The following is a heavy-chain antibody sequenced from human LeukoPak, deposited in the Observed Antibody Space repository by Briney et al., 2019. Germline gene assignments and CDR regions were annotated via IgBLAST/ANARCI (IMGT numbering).Heavy chain of an antibody. V-gene: IGHV4-30-4*08. D-gene: IGHD1-26*01. J-gene: IGHJ1*01. CDR3: ASTKGGYEYFQH. CDR2: IYYSGNT. Sequence: PSETLSLTCTVSGGSIRSGDYYWSWIRQPPGKGLEWIGYIYYSGNTYYNPSLKSRVTISVDTSKKQFSLKLSSVTAADTAVYYCASTKGGYEYFQHWGQGTLVTVSS. CDR1: GGSIRSGDYY.